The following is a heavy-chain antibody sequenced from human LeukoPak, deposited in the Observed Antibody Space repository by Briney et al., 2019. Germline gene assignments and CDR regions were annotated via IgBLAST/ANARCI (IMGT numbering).Heavy chain of an antibody. D-gene: IGHD3-9*01. CDR1: GGSFSGYY. CDR2: INHSGST. J-gene: IGHJ6*03. V-gene: IGHV4-34*01. Sequence: SETLSLTCAVYGGSFSGYYWSWIRQPPGKGLEWIGEINHSGSTNYNPSLKSRVTISVDTSKNQFSLKLSSVTAADTAVYYCARGRGGNVLRYFDWPFMDVWGKGTTVTISS. CDR3: ARGRGGNVLRYFDWPFMDV.